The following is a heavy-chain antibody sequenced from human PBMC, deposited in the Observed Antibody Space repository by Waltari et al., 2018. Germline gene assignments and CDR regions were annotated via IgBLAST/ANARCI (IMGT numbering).Heavy chain of an antibody. Sequence: EVQLVESGGGLVKPGGSLRLSCAASGFTFSSYSMNWVRQAPGQGLEWVSSISSSSSYIYYADSVKGRFTISRDNAKNSLYLQMNSLRAEDTAVYYCARDSRSGESLYSSSPDYWGQGTLVTVSS. CDR3: ARDSRSGESLYSSSPDY. CDR1: GFTFSSYS. V-gene: IGHV3-21*01. CDR2: ISSSSSYI. J-gene: IGHJ4*02. D-gene: IGHD6-13*01.